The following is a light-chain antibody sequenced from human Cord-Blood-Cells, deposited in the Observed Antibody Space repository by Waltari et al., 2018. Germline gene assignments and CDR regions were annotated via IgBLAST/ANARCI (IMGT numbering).Light chain of an antibody. Sequence: QTALTQPRSVSGSPGQSVTISCTGTSSDVGGYNYVSWYQQDPGKAPKLIIYDVSKRRSGVPDRCSGSQSGTTASLTISGLQAEDEADYYCCSYAGSYTFFGTGTKVTVL. CDR3: CSYAGSYTF. CDR1: SSDVGGYNY. CDR2: DVS. V-gene: IGLV2-11*01. J-gene: IGLJ1*01.